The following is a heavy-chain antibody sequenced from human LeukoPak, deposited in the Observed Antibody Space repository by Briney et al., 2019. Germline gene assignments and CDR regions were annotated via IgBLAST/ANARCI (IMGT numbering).Heavy chain of an antibody. CDR1: GGSFSGYY. V-gene: IGHV4-34*01. CDR2: INHSGST. D-gene: IGHD3-22*01. CDR3: AREGLHFYDSSGYYFDY. Sequence: SETLSLTCAVYGGSFSGYYWSWIRQPPGKGLEWIGEINHSGSTNYNPSLKSRVTISVDMSKNQFSLKLSSVTAADTAVYYCAREGLHFYDSSGYYFDYWGQGTLVTVSS. J-gene: IGHJ4*02.